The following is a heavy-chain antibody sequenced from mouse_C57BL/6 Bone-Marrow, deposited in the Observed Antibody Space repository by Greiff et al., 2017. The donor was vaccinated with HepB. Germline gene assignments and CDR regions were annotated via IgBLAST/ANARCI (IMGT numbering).Heavy chain of an antibody. Sequence: VMLVESGPGLVAPSQRLSITCTVSGFSLTSYGVHWVRQPPGKGLEWLGVIWAGGSTNYNSALMSRLSISKDNSKSQVFLKMNSLQTDDTAMYYCARDGGWYFDVWGAGTTVTVSS. J-gene: IGHJ1*01. CDR2: IWAGGST. CDR3: ARDGGWYFDV. V-gene: IGHV2-9*02. CDR1: GFSLTSYG.